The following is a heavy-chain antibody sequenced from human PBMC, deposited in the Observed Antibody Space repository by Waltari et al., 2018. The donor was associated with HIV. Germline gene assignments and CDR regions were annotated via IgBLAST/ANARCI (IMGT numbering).Heavy chain of an antibody. CDR1: GFTFNTFS. V-gene: IGHV3-48*02. J-gene: IGHJ4*02. Sequence: EVQLAESGGGLVQPGGSLRLSCTASGFTFNTFSMGWVRLAPGKWLDWISYISSGSGTIYYADSVKGRFTISRDNAKKSLYLQMNSLRDEDTAVYFCARHSTTSTHFFDYWGQGTLVTVSS. CDR3: ARHSTTSTHFFDY. D-gene: IGHD2-2*01. CDR2: ISSGSGTI.